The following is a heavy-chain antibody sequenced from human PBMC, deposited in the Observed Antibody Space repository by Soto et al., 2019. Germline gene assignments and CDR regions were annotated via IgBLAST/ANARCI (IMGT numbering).Heavy chain of an antibody. CDR3: VRITAGGTYHGMDV. V-gene: IGHV3-30-3*01. Sequence: PGGSLRLSCATSGFSFSSYAMHWVRQAPGKGLEWVAVISYDGSNKEYADSVKGRFTISRDNSKNTLYLQMNSLRTEDTALYYCVRITAGGTYHGMDVWGQGTTVTVSS. CDR1: GFSFSSYA. J-gene: IGHJ6*02. D-gene: IGHD1-1*01. CDR2: ISYDGSNK.